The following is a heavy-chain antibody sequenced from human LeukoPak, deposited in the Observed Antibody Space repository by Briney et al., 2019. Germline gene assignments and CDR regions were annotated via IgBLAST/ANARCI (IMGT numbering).Heavy chain of an antibody. CDR2: ISGSGSST. Sequence: GGSLRLSCAASGFTFSSYAMSWVRQAPGKGLEWVSAISGSGSSTYYADSVKGRFTISRDNSKNTLYLQMNSLRAEDTAVYYCARGLRGQNDAFDIWGQGTMVTVSS. J-gene: IGHJ3*02. V-gene: IGHV3-23*01. CDR3: ARGLRGQNDAFDI. D-gene: IGHD5-12*01. CDR1: GFTFSSYA.